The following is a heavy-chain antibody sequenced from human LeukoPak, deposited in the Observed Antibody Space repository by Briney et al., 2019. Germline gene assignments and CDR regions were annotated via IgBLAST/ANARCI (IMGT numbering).Heavy chain of an antibody. D-gene: IGHD2-2*01. CDR2: IYPGDSDT. Sequence: PGESLKISCKGSGYSFTSYWIGWVRQMPGKGLEWMGIIYPGDSDTRYSPSFQGQVTISADKSISTAYLQWSSLKASDTAMYYCARQGQYCSSTGCYDNWFDPWGQGTLVTVSS. J-gene: IGHJ5*02. CDR1: GYSFTSYW. V-gene: IGHV5-51*01. CDR3: ARQGQYCSSTGCYDNWFDP.